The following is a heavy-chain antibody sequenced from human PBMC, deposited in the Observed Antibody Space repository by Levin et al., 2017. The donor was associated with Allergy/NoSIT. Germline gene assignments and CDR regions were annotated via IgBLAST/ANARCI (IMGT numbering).Heavy chain of an antibody. D-gene: IGHD3-10*01. V-gene: IGHV4-39*01. CDR1: GGSMTSSPYY. CDR2: IHHRGTT. Sequence: SETLSLTCTVSGGSMTSSPYYWGWIRQSPGKGLEWIGSIHHRGTTYYNPSLKSRVTISVGTSKNHFSLKLTSVTAADTASYYCPTNSHYSSGGPFDIWGQGTMVTVSS. J-gene: IGHJ3*02. CDR3: PTNSHYSSGGPFDI.